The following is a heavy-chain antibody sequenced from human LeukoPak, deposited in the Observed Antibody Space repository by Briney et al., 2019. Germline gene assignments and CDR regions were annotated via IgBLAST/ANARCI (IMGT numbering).Heavy chain of an antibody. D-gene: IGHD3-9*01. Sequence: SETLSLTCTVSGGSISSYYWSWLRQPPGKGLEWIGYIYYSGSTNYNPSLKSRVTISVDTSKNQFSLKLSSVTAADTAVYYCARGSRTLLRYFDWLNRDYYYYYMDVWGKGTTVTISS. V-gene: IGHV4-59*01. CDR1: GGSISSYY. CDR2: IYYSGST. J-gene: IGHJ6*03. CDR3: ARGSRTLLRYFDWLNRDYYYYYMDV.